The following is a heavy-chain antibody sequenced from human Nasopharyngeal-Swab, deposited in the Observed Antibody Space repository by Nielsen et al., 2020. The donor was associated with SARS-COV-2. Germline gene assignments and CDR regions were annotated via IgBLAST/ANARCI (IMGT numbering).Heavy chain of an antibody. V-gene: IGHV3-30*03. CDR1: GLSISGYW. D-gene: IGHD3-3*01. Sequence: GESLKISCAASGLSISGYWMSWARQAPGKGLEWVAVISYDGSNKYYADSVKGRFTISRDNSKNTLYLQMNSLRAEDTAVYYCARGVGVDDFWSGRFDYWGQGTLVTVSS. CDR3: ARGVGVDDFWSGRFDY. CDR2: ISYDGSNK. J-gene: IGHJ4*02.